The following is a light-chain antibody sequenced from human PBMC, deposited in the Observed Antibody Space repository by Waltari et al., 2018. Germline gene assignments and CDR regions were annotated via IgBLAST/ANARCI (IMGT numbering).Light chain of an antibody. CDR2: ASS. Sequence: AIRMTQSPASLSASTGDRVTISCQASQGVSTYLAWYQQKPGTAPSLFIYASSTLESGVPSKFSGSGSGTDFTLTISCLQSEDFATYYCQQYHTYPWTFGQGTKVEI. V-gene: IGKV1-8*01. J-gene: IGKJ1*01. CDR1: QGVSTY. CDR3: QQYHTYPWT.